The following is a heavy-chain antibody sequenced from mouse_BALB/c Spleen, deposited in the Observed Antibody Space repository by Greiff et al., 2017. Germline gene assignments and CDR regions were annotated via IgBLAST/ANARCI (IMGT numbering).Heavy chain of an antibody. CDR3: ASIYYDYDLYYAMDY. Sequence: VQLQQSGPELVKPGASVKISCKASGYTFTDYYINWVKQKPGQGLEWIGWIYPGSGNTKYNEKFKGKATLTVDTSSSTAYMQLSSLTSEDTAVYFCASIYYDYDLYYAMDYWGQGTSVTVSS. V-gene: IGHV1-84*02. CDR1: GYTFTDYY. D-gene: IGHD2-4*01. CDR2: IYPGSGNT. J-gene: IGHJ4*01.